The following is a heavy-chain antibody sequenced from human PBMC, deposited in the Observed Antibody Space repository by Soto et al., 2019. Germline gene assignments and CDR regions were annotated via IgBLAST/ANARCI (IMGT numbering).Heavy chain of an antibody. Sequence: PGRSLRLSCAASGFTFSSYWMSWVLQASGKGLDWVANIKQDGSEKYYVDPVKARFIISRDTAKNSLYLQMNSLRAEGTAVFSCTRGLLAARPTYCGPATLVTVSS. CDR3: TRGLLAARPTY. CDR1: GFTFSSYW. CDR2: IKQDGSEK. V-gene: IGHV3-7*03. J-gene: IGHJ4*02. D-gene: IGHD6-6*01.